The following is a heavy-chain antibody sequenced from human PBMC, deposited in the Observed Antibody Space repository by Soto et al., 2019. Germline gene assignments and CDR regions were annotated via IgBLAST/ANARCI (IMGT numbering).Heavy chain of an antibody. D-gene: IGHD2-15*01. CDR3: ARDLRGCSGGTCYSTYHYGMDV. Sequence: QVQLVESGGGVVQPGRSLRLSCAASGFTFSSYGIHWVRQAPGKGLEWVAVISYDGSEKYYADSVKGRFTISRDNSKNTLFLQMSSLRPDDTAVYCCARDLRGCSGGTCYSTYHYGMDVWGQGTTVTVSS. CDR1: GFTFSSYG. CDR2: ISYDGSEK. V-gene: IGHV3-30-3*01. J-gene: IGHJ6*02.